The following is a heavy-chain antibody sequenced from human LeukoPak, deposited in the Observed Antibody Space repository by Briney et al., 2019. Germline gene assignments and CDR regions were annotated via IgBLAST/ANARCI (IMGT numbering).Heavy chain of an antibody. CDR1: GFTFSSYW. CDR3: GRGGKVEQLVLAR. D-gene: IGHD6-13*01. V-gene: IGHV3-74*01. CDR2: ISSDGSST. J-gene: IGHJ4*02. Sequence: GGSLRLSCAASGFTFSSYWMHWVRQAPGKGLVWVSRISSDGSSTTYADSVKDRFTISRDNAKNTLYLQMNSLRAEDTAVYYCGRGGKVEQLVLARWGQGSLVTVPS.